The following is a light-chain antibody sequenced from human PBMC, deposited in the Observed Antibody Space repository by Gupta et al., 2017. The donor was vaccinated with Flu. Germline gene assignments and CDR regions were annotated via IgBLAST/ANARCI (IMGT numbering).Light chain of an antibody. CDR2: KSS. Sequence: DIQMTQSPSTLSASVGDRVTITCRASQNIDSWLAWYQQKPGKAPNLLIYKSSNLESGVPSRFSGSGSGTEFTLTISSLQPDDFATYYCQHDKNYSRTFGQGTKVEIK. V-gene: IGKV1-5*03. J-gene: IGKJ1*01. CDR1: QNIDSW. CDR3: QHDKNYSRT.